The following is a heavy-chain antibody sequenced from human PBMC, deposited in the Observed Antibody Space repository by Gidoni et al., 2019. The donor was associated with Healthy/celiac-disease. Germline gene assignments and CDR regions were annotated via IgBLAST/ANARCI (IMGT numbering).Heavy chain of an antibody. V-gene: IGHV6-1*01. CDR2: TYYRSKWYN. Sequence: QVQLQQSGPGLVTPSQTLSLTCAISGDRVSSNSAAWTWRRQSPSRGLEWLGSTYYRSKWYNDYAVSVKSLITINPDTSKNQFSLHLNSVTPEDTAVYYCASSPYSAAAGYFDYWGQGTLVTVSS. J-gene: IGHJ4*02. CDR1: GDRVSSNSAA. CDR3: ASSPYSAAAGYFDY. D-gene: IGHD6-13*01.